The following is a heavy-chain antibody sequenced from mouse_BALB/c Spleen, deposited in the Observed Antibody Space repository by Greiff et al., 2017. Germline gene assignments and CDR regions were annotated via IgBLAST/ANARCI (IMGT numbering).Heavy chain of an antibody. CDR2: ISSGGSYT. J-gene: IGHJ4*01. CDR1: GFTFSSYA. V-gene: IGHV5-9-1*01. Sequence: EVMLVESGGGLVKPGGSLKLSCAASGFTFSSYAMSWVRQTPEKRLEWVATISSGGSYTYYPDSVKGRFTISRDNAKNTLYLQMSSLRSEDTAMYYCARVYDGSSGDAMDYWGQGTSVTVSS. CDR3: ARVYDGSSGDAMDY. D-gene: IGHD1-1*01.